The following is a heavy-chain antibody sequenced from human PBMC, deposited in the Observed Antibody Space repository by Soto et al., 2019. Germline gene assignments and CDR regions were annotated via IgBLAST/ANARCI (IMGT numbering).Heavy chain of an antibody. CDR1: GGSISSYY. D-gene: IGHD5-18*01. CDR2: IYYSGST. CDR3: ARGGRIQLWSEFDY. Sequence: SETLSLTCTVSGGSISSYYWSWIRQPPGKGLEWIGYIYYSGSTNYNPSLKSRVTISVDTSKNQFSLKLSSVTAADTAVYYCARGGRIQLWSEFDYWGQGTRVTVSS. J-gene: IGHJ4*02. V-gene: IGHV4-59*01.